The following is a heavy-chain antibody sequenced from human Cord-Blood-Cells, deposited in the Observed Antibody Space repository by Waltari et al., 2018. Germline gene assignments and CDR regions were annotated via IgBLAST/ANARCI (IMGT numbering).Heavy chain of an antibody. D-gene: IGHD6-13*01. CDR1: GYTFTSYA. J-gene: IGHJ5*02. CDR3: ARSRPPYSSSWYGNWFDP. Sequence: QVQLVQSGAEVKKPGASVKVSCKASGYTFTSYAMHWLRPAPGQRLEWMGWINAGNGNTKYSQKYQGRVTITRDTSASTAYMELSSLRSEDTAVYYCARSRPPYSSSWYGNWFDPWGQGTLVTVSS. CDR2: INAGNGNT. V-gene: IGHV1-3*01.